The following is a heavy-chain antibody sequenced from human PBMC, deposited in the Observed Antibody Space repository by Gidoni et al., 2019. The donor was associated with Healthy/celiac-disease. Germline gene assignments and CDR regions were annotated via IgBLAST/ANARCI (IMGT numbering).Heavy chain of an antibody. CDR2: ISSSSSTI. J-gene: IGHJ4*02. Sequence: EVQLVESGGVLVQPGGSLRLSCAASGFTFSSYRMNWVRQAPGKGLEWVSYISSSSSTIYYADSVKGRFTISRDNAKNSLYLQMNSLRAEDTAVYYCARARYFDYWGQGTLVTVSS. CDR3: ARARYFDY. CDR1: GFTFSSYR. V-gene: IGHV3-48*01.